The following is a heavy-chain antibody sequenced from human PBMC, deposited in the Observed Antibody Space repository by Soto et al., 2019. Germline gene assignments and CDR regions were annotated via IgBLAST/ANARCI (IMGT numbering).Heavy chain of an antibody. CDR1: GFTFTSSA. V-gene: IGHV1-58*01. CDR3: AAEPMFRGVIIYYYGMDV. CDR2: IVVGSGNT. J-gene: IGHJ6*02. D-gene: IGHD3-10*01. Sequence: QMQLVQSGPEVKKPGTSVKVSCKASGFTFTSSAVQWVRQARGQRLAWIGWIVVGSGNTNYAQKFQERVTITRDMSTSTAYMELSSLRSEDTAVYYCAAEPMFRGVIIYYYGMDVWGQGTTVTVSS.